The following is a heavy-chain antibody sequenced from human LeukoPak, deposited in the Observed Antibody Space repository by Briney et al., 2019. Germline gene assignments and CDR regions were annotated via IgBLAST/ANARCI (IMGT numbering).Heavy chain of an antibody. CDR1: GGSFSSGSYY. J-gene: IGHJ3*02. Sequence: SETLSLTCTVSGGSFSSGSYYWSWIRQPAGKGLEWIGRIYTSGSTSYNPSLKSRVTISVDTSKNQFSLKLSSVIAADTAVYYCARVFDFGFTYSRSYQDAFDIWGQGTMVTVSS. V-gene: IGHV4-61*02. D-gene: IGHD6-13*01. CDR2: IYTSGST. CDR3: ARVFDFGFTYSRSYQDAFDI.